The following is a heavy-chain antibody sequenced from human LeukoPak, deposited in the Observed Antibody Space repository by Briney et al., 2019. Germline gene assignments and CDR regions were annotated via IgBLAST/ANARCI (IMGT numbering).Heavy chain of an antibody. Sequence: PGGSLRLSCAASGFTFSHYWMHWVRHAPGKGLVWVSRIKSDGSSTSYADSVKGRFTISRDNAKNTLYLQMNSLRVEDTAVYFCASPTHSDYDYYGMGVWGQGTTVTVSS. CDR1: GFTFSHYW. D-gene: IGHD4-11*01. CDR3: ASPTHSDYDYYGMGV. CDR2: IKSDGSST. J-gene: IGHJ6*02. V-gene: IGHV3-74*01.